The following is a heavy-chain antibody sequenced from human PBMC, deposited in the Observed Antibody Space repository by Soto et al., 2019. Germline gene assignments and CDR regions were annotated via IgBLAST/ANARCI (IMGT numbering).Heavy chain of an antibody. J-gene: IGHJ5*02. D-gene: IGHD2-21*01. V-gene: IGHV4-30-2*01. CDR1: GGSISSDDYS. Sequence: SETLSLTCAVSGGSISSDDYSWSWIRQPPGKGLEWIGYIYHAGSTYYNPSLKSRVTIPGDRSKNQFSLKLSSVTAADTAVYYCARVRILNWFDPWGQGTLVTV. CDR2: IYHAGST. CDR3: ARVRILNWFDP.